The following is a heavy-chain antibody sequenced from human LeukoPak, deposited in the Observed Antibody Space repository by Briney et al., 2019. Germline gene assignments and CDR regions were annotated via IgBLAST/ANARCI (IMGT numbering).Heavy chain of an antibody. J-gene: IGHJ4*02. D-gene: IGHD1-26*01. Sequence: QPGGSLRLSCTASGFSVNNNYISWVRQAPGRGLEWVSVIYSGDTTFYADSVKGRFTISRDNSKNTLYLQMNNLRAEDTAVYYCARVIVGATHFDYWGQGTLVTVSS. V-gene: IGHV3-66*01. CDR2: IYSGDTT. CDR1: GFSVNNNY. CDR3: ARVIVGATHFDY.